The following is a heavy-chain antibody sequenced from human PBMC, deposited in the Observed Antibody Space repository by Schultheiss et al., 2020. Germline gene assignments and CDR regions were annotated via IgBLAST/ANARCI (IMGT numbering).Heavy chain of an antibody. D-gene: IGHD6-6*01. CDR2: ISYDGSNK. J-gene: IGHJ5*02. CDR1: GFTFSRYA. V-gene: IGHV3-30-3*01. CDR3: AREGSSLRQGGLNWFDP. Sequence: GGSLRLSCAASGFTFSRYAMHWVRQAPGKGLEWVAVISYDGSNKYYADSVKGRFTISRDNSKNTLYLQMNSLRAEDTAVYYCAREGSSLRQGGLNWFDPWGQGTLVTVAS.